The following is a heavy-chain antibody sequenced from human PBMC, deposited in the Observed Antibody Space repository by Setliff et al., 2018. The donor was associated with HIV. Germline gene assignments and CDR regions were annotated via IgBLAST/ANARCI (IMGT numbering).Heavy chain of an antibody. CDR3: ARDPTFNKSYYSFWSGGLDY. V-gene: IGHV1-46*01. CDR1: GYTFTSYH. Sequence: ASVKVSCKASGYTFTSYHIYWVRQAPGQGLEWLGIINPSGGSTTYAQKFQGRLTMTRDTSAGTVYLILSSLRSEDTAVYYCARDPTFNKSYYSFWSGGLDYWGQGTLVTVSS. D-gene: IGHD3-3*01. J-gene: IGHJ4*02. CDR2: INPSGGST.